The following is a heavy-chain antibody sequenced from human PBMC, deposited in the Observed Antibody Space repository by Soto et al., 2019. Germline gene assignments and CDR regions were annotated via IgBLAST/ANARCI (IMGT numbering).Heavy chain of an antibody. D-gene: IGHD6-13*01. CDR1: GFTFNTYE. CDR3: VRDTMRASAAASLDY. V-gene: IGHV3-48*03. Sequence: VGSLRLSCAASGFTFNTYEFNLVRQAPGKGLEWISYISVSGNIIKYADSVKGRFTISRDNAENSLHLQMTNLRVGDTGIYFCVRDTMRASAAASLDYWGQGTQVIVSS. J-gene: IGHJ4*02. CDR2: ISVSGNII.